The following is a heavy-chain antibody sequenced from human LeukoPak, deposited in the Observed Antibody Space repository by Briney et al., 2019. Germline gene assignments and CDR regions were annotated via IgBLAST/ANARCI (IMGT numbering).Heavy chain of an antibody. Sequence: ASVKVSCKASGYTFTSYDINWVRQATGQGLEWMGWMNPNSGNTGYAQKFQGRVTMTRNTSISTAYMELSNLRSEDTAVYYCARGYYYDSSGYYPRHDYWGQGTLVTVPS. CDR2: MNPNSGNT. V-gene: IGHV1-8*01. J-gene: IGHJ4*02. CDR1: GYTFTSYD. D-gene: IGHD3-22*01. CDR3: ARGYYYDSSGYYPRHDY.